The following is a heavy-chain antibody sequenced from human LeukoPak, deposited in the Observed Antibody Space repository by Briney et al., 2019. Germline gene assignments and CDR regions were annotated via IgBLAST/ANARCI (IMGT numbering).Heavy chain of an antibody. J-gene: IGHJ3*02. CDR3: ARGGYYDSSGPSGAFDI. CDR2: ISSSSSTI. Sequence: GGSLRLSCAASGFTLSSYNMNWVRQAPGKGLEWVSYISSSSSTIYYADSVKGRFTISRDNAKNSLYLQMNSLRAEDTAVYYCARGGYYDSSGPSGAFDIWGQGTMVTVSS. V-gene: IGHV3-48*04. D-gene: IGHD3-22*01. CDR1: GFTLSSYN.